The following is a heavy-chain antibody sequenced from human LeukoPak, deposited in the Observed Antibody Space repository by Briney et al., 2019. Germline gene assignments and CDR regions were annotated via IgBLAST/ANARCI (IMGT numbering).Heavy chain of an antibody. V-gene: IGHV3-30*18. D-gene: IGHD1-26*01. Sequence: GGSLRLSCAASGFTFSSYGMHWVRQAAGKGLEWVAVISYDGSNKYYADSVKGRFTTSRDNSKNTLYLQMNSLRAEDTAVYYCAKDQWELLDYFDYWGQGTLVTVSS. CDR1: GFTFSSYG. J-gene: IGHJ4*02. CDR3: AKDQWELLDYFDY. CDR2: ISYDGSNK.